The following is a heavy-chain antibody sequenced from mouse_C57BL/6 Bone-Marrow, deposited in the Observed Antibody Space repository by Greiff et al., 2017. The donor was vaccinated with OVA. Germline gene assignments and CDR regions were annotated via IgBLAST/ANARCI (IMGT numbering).Heavy chain of an antibody. V-gene: IGHV1-9*01. CDR1: GYTFTGYW. CDR3: AIYSNFPWFAY. J-gene: IGHJ3*01. Sequence: VKLVESGAELLKPGASVKLSCKATGYTFTGYWIEWVKQRPGHGLEWIAEILPGSGSTNYNEKFKGKATFTADTSSNTAYMQLSSLTTEDSAIYYCAIYSNFPWFAYWGQGTLVTVSA. CDR2: ILPGSGST. D-gene: IGHD2-5*01.